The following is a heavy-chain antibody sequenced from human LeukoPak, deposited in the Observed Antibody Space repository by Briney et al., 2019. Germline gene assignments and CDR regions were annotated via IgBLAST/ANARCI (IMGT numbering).Heavy chain of an antibody. J-gene: IGHJ4*02. CDR1: GFTVSNNY. V-gene: IGHV3-66*02. CDR2: IYSGGTT. Sequence: PGGSLRLSCAASGFTVSNNYMNWVRQTPGKRVECVSVIYSGGTTYYADSVKGRFTISRDNSKNTLYLQMNSLRPEHTAVYYCAKMRAGVELDFWGQGTLVTVSS. CDR3: AKMRAGVELDF. D-gene: IGHD1-26*01.